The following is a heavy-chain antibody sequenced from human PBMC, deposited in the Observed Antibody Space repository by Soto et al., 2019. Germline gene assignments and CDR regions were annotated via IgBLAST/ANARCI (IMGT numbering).Heavy chain of an antibody. CDR2: INHSGST. Sequence: SETLSLTCAVYGGSFSGYYWSWIRQPPGKGLEWIGEINHSGSTNYNPSLKSRVTISVDTSKNQFSLKLSSVTAADTAVYYCARSRRGGARKDYYYYYMDVWGKGTTVTVSS. D-gene: IGHD1-26*01. V-gene: IGHV4-34*01. CDR3: ARSRRGGARKDYYYYYMDV. CDR1: GGSFSGYY. J-gene: IGHJ6*03.